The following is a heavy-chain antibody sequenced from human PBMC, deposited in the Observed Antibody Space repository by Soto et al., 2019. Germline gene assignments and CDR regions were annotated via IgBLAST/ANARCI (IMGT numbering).Heavy chain of an antibody. J-gene: IGHJ4*02. V-gene: IGHV1-3*01. CDR1: GSTLDGYY. CDR3: ASLNYYDSSGCLDY. D-gene: IGHD3-22*01. CDR2: INAGNGNT. Sequence: SMQVSCTACGSTLDGYYRHWVRQALGQRLEWMGWINAGNGNTKYSQKFQGRVTITRDTSASTAYMELSSLRSEDTAVFYCASLNYYDSSGCLDYLVQRPLVPVSS.